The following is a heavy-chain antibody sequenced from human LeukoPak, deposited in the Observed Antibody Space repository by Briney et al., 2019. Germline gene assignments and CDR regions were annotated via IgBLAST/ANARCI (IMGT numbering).Heavy chain of an antibody. D-gene: IGHD2-2*02. CDR3: ARAHVVPAAISPPAFDI. CDR2: INHSGST. J-gene: IGHJ3*02. Sequence: SETLSLTCAVYGGSFSGYYWSWIRQPPGKGLEWIGEINHSGSTNYNPSLKSRVTISVDTSKNQFSLKLSSVTAADTAVYYCARAHVVPAAISPPAFDIWGQGTMVTVSS. CDR1: GGSFSGYY. V-gene: IGHV4-34*01.